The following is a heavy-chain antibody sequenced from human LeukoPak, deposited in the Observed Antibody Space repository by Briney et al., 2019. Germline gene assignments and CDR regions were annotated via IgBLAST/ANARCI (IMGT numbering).Heavy chain of an antibody. CDR2: IYSGGST. V-gene: IGHV3-53*04. CDR3: ASPGDYSNDAFDI. D-gene: IGHD4-17*01. Sequence: GGSLRLSCAASGFTVSSNYMSWVRQAPGKGLEWVSVIYSGGSTYYADSVKGRFTISRYNSKNTLYLQMNSLRAEDTAVYYCASPGDYSNDAFDIWGQGTMVTVSS. J-gene: IGHJ3*02. CDR1: GFTVSSNY.